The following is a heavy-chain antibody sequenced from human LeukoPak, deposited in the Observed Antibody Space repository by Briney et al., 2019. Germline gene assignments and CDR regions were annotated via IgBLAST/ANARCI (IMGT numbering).Heavy chain of an antibody. CDR1: GFTFSSYA. CDR2: ISYDGSNK. CDR3: ARDHGAVFVRWYYFDY. Sequence: GGSLRLSCAASGFTFSSYAMHWVRQAPGKGLEWVAVISYDGSNKYYADSVKGRFTISRDNAKNSLYLQMNSLRAEDTAVYYCARDHGAVFVRWYYFDYWGQGTLVTVSS. D-gene: IGHD3-16*02. J-gene: IGHJ4*02. V-gene: IGHV3-30-3*01.